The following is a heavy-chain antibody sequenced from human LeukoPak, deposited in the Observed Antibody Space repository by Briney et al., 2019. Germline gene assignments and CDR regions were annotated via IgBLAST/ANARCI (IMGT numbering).Heavy chain of an antibody. CDR2: IKQDGSEK. CDR1: GFTFSRAW. Sequence: GGSLRLSCAASGFTFSRAWMSWVRQAPGKGLEWVANIKQDGSEKYYVDSVKGRFTISRDNAKNSLYLQMNSLRAEDTAVYYCARDPRYSSGWYHDYWGQGTLVTVSS. V-gene: IGHV3-7*01. D-gene: IGHD6-19*01. CDR3: ARDPRYSSGWYHDY. J-gene: IGHJ4*02.